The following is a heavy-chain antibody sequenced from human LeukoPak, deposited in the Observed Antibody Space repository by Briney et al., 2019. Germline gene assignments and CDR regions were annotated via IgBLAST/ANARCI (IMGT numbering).Heavy chain of an antibody. V-gene: IGHV3-33*01. CDR1: GFTFSSYG. D-gene: IGHD3-3*01. CDR2: IWYDGSNK. Sequence: GCSLTVSCAASGFTFSSYGMQWVRLAPGTGLEWPAVIWYDGSNKYYADSVKGRFTISRDNSKNTLYLQMNSMRAEDTAVYYWARDGVYGMDVWGKGTTVTVSS. J-gene: IGHJ6*04. CDR3: ARDGVYGMDV.